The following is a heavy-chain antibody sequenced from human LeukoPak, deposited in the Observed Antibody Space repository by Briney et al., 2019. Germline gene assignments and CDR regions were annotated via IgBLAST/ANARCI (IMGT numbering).Heavy chain of an antibody. V-gene: IGHV3-7*01. D-gene: IGHD2-2*01. CDR3: ARDSSLRYYFDY. CDR1: GFTFSSYW. CDR2: IKQDGSEK. J-gene: IGHJ4*02. Sequence: GGSLRLSCAASGFTFSSYWMGWVRQAPGKGLEWVANIKQDGSEKYYVDSVKGRLTISRDNAKNSLYLQMNSLRAEDTAVYYCARDSSLRYYFDYWGQGTLVTVSS.